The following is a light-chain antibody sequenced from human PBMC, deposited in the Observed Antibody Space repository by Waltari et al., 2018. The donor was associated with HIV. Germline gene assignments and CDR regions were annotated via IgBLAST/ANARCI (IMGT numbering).Light chain of an antibody. CDR2: EVT. V-gene: IGLV2-18*02. Sequence: QSDLTQPPSVSGSPGQSVTISCTGGSSDVGVYDRVSWYQQRPGTAPKLIIYEVTNRPSGVPDRFSGSRSGKTASLAISGLQAEDDADYYCTSYATDSPVVFGGGTKLTVV. CDR3: TSYATDSPVV. CDR1: SSDVGVYDR. J-gene: IGLJ3*02.